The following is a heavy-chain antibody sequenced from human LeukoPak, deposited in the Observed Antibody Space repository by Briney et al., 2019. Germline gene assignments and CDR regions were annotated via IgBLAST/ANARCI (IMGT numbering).Heavy chain of an antibody. CDR3: ARAEIRYCGGDCYDLLDY. CDR1: GGTFSSYA. D-gene: IGHD2-21*02. Sequence: SVKVSCKASGGTFSSYAISWVRQAPGQGLEWVGRIIPILGIANYAQKFQGRVTITADKSTSTAYMELSSLRSEDTAVYYCARAEIRYCGGDCYDLLDYWGQGTLVTVSS. J-gene: IGHJ4*02. V-gene: IGHV1-69*04. CDR2: IIPILGIA.